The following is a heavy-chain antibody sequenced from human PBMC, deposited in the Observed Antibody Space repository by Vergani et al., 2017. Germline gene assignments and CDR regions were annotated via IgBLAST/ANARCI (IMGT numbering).Heavy chain of an antibody. CDR3: ARGRTIFEVTYFDY. Sequence: QVQLQESGPGLVKPSQTLSLTCTVSGGSISSGGYYWSWIRQHPGKGLEWIGYIYYSGSTYYNPSLQCRVTISVDTSKNQFSLKLSSVTAADTAVYYCARGRTIFEVTYFDYWGQGTLVTVSS. V-gene: IGHV4-31*03. J-gene: IGHJ4*02. CDR2: IYYSGST. D-gene: IGHD3-3*01. CDR1: GGSISSGGYY.